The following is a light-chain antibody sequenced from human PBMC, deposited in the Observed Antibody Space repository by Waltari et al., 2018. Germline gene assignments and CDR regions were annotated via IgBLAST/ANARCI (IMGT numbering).Light chain of an antibody. J-gene: IGLJ2*01. V-gene: IGLV2-14*03. CDR3: CSYAGRSTLV. Sequence: QSPLTPPPSVSVSPGQSITISCTSPRTDGGDYNYVSWYQQHPGKAPKVIIYDVTKRPSGVSNRFSGSKSGNSASLTISGLQAEDEAHYYCCSYAGRSTLVFGGGTKVTVL. CDR2: DVT. CDR1: RTDGGDYNY.